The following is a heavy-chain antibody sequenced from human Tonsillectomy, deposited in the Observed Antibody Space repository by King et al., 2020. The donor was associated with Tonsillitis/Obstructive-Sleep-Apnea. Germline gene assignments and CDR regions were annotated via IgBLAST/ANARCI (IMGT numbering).Heavy chain of an antibody. V-gene: IGHV3-64D*06. CDR2: INYNGGST. CDR3: VSEDYYGSGSYPD. CDR1: GFTFSSYA. Sequence: VQLVQSGGGLVQPGGSLRLSCSASGFTFSSYAMHWVRQAPGKGLEYVSAINYNGGSTYYADSVKGRFTISRDNSKNTLFLQMSSLRDEDTAVYYCVSEDYYGSGSYPDWGQGTLVTVSS. J-gene: IGHJ4*02. D-gene: IGHD3-10*01.